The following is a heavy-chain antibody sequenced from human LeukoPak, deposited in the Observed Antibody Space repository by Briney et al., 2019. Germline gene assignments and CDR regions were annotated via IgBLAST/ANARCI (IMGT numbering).Heavy chain of an antibody. CDR1: GVSFSGYY. D-gene: IGHD3-10*01. V-gene: IGHV4-34*01. Sequence: SETLSLTCAVYGVSFSGYYWSWIRQPPGKGLEWIGEINHSGSTNYNPSLKSRVTISVDTSKNQFSLKLSSVTAADTAVYYCARGYMVRGVIIPHRHYYYYYMDVWRKGTTVTVSS. CDR2: INHSGST. CDR3: ARGYMVRGVIIPHRHYYYYYMDV. J-gene: IGHJ6*03.